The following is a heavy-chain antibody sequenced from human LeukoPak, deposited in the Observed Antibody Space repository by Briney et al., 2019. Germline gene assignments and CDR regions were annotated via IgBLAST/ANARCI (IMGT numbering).Heavy chain of an antibody. CDR1: GGSISSSNW. CDR3: ARDQGIAAAFNWFDP. CDR2: IYHSGST. J-gene: IGHJ5*02. V-gene: IGHV4-4*02. D-gene: IGHD6-13*01. Sequence: PSGTLSLTCAVSGGSISSSNWWSWVRQPPGKGLEWIGEIYHSGSTNYNPSLKSRVTISVDTSKNQFSLKLSSVTAADTAVYYCARDQGIAAAFNWFDPWGQGTLVTVSS.